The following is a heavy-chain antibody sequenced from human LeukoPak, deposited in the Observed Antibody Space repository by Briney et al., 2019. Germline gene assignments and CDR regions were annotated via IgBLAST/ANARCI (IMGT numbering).Heavy chain of an antibody. D-gene: IGHD2-21*02. CDR2: INHSGST. J-gene: IGHJ4*02. CDR1: GGSFSGYY. Sequence: SETLSLTCAVYGGSFSGYYWSWIRQPPGKGLEWIGEINHSGSTNYNPSLKSRVTISVDTSKNQFSLKLSSVTAADTAVYYCARHVTSLTAFGYWGQGTLVTVSS. V-gene: IGHV4-34*01. CDR3: ARHVTSLTAFGY.